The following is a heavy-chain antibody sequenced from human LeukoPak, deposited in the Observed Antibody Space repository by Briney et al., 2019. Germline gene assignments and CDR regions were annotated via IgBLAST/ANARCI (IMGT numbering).Heavy chain of an antibody. CDR1: GGFFSGYY. Sequence: SETLSLTCAVYGGFFSGYYWSWIRQPPGKGLEWIGYIYYSGSTNYNPSLKSRVTISVDTSKNQFSLKLSSVTAADTAVYYCARHYWYYYDSSGYPADSYYFDYWGQGTLVTVSS. V-gene: IGHV4-59*08. J-gene: IGHJ4*02. CDR2: IYYSGST. CDR3: ARHYWYYYDSSGYPADSYYFDY. D-gene: IGHD3-22*01.